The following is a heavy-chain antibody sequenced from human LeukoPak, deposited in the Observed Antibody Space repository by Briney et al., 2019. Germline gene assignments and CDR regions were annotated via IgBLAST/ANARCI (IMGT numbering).Heavy chain of an antibody. J-gene: IGHJ4*02. CDR1: GFTFSNAW. CDR3: ARGGDQLLSPFDY. V-gene: IGHV3-15*01. D-gene: IGHD2-2*01. CDR2: IKSKTDGGTT. Sequence: GGSLRLSCAASGFTFSNAWMSWVRQAPGKGLEWVGRIKSKTDGGTTDYAAPMKGRFTISRDNSKNTLYLQMGSLRAEDMAVYYCARGGDQLLSPFDYWGQGTLVTVSS.